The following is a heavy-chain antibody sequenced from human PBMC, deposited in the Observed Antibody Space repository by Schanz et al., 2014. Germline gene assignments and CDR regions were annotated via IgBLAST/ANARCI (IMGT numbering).Heavy chain of an antibody. CDR3: ARGYGDSPTDF. J-gene: IGHJ4*02. Sequence: QVHLVQSGAEVKKPGSSVKVSCKASGGTFSSDTFSWVRQAPGQGLEWMGRIIPILGIANYAQKFQSRVPITADRSTSTAYMELSSLRSENTAVYYCARGYGDSPTDFWGQGTLVTVSS. CDR1: GGTFSSDT. D-gene: IGHD4-17*01. V-gene: IGHV1-69*02. CDR2: IIPILGIA.